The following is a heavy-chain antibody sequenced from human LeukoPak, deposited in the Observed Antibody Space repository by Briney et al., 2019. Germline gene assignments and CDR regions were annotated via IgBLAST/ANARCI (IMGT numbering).Heavy chain of an antibody. Sequence: PGRSLRLSCAASGFTFSSYAMHWVRQAPGKGLEWVAVISYDGSNKYYADSVKGRFTISRDNSKNTLYLQMNSLRAEDTAVYYCAKDIARAAATYYFDYWGQGTLVTVSS. J-gene: IGHJ4*02. D-gene: IGHD2-15*01. CDR3: AKDIARAAATYYFDY. CDR1: GFTFSSYA. CDR2: ISYDGSNK. V-gene: IGHV3-30-3*01.